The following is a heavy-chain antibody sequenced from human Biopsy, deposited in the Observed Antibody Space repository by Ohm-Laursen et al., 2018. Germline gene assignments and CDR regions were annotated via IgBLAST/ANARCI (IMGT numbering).Heavy chain of an antibody. CDR3: ARHPTGLWFDL. CDR1: GGSVSSNTNY. Sequence: SDTLSLTCTVSGGSVSSNTNYWAWIRQPPGKGLEWIGSIFYSGIIYYNPSLKSRVSISVDTSKNQFSLNLNSVTAADTAVYYCARHPTGLWFDLWGQGTLVIVSS. J-gene: IGHJ5*02. V-gene: IGHV4-39*01. CDR2: IFYSGII.